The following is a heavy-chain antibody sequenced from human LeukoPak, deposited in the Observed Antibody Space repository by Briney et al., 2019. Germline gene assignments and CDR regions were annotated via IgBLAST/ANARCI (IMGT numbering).Heavy chain of an antibody. CDR3: ARDWLAGNPYHAFDL. CDR2: IKEDGSEE. Sequence: GSLRPSCAASGFTFSSYWMSWVRQAPGKGLECVANIKEDGSEEYYVDSVKGRFSISRDNAKNSLYLQMNSLRAEDTAVYYCARDWLAGNPYHAFDLWGKGTMVTVSS. D-gene: IGHD3-22*01. CDR1: GFTFSSYW. V-gene: IGHV3-7*01. J-gene: IGHJ3*01.